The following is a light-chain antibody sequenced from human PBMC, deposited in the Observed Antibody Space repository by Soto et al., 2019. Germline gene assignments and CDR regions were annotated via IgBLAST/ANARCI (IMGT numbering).Light chain of an antibody. CDR3: QEYNSYSYT. V-gene: IGKV1-5*03. Sequence: DIQMTQSPSTLSASVGDRVTITCRASQRSSSWLAWYQQKPGKAPKLLIYKASSLESGVPSRFSGSGSGTEFTLTISSLQPDDFATYYCQEYNSYSYTFGQGTKLELK. CDR1: QRSSSW. CDR2: KAS. J-gene: IGKJ2*01.